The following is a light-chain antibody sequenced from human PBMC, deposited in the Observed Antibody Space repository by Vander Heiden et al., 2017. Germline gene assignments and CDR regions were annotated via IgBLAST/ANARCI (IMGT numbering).Light chain of an antibody. J-gene: IGLJ2*01. V-gene: IGLV1-44*01. Sequence: QSVLTQPPSASGTPGQRVTISCSGRSSNIGTNTVNSYQQLPGTAPKLLIYTNNQRPSGVPYRFSGSKSGTSASLATSGLQSDDEADYYCAAWDDSLNGVVFGGGTKLTVL. CDR3: AAWDDSLNGVV. CDR2: TNN. CDR1: SSNIGTNT.